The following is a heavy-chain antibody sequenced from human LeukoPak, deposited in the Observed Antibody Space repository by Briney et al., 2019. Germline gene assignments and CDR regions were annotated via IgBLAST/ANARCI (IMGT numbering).Heavy chain of an antibody. D-gene: IGHD3-22*01. CDR2: IYSSGST. Sequence: PPETLSLTCTVSGGSISGYYWTWIRQPPGKQLEWIGYIYSSGSTNYNPSLKSRVTISVDTSKNQLSLKLSSVTAADTAVYYCARDGAYYYDSSGYYDYWGQGTLVTVSS. J-gene: IGHJ4*02. CDR1: GGSISGYY. V-gene: IGHV4-59*01. CDR3: ARDGAYYYDSSGYYDY.